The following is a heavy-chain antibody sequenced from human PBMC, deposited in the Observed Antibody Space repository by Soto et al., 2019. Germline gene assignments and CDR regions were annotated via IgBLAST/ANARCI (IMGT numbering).Heavy chain of an antibody. J-gene: IGHJ6*02. V-gene: IGHV3-30*18. CDR3: AKVSSGSYLYYYGMDV. CDR2: ISYDGSNK. D-gene: IGHD1-26*01. CDR1: GFTFSSYG. Sequence: GGSLRLSCAASGFTFSSYGMHWVRQAPGKGLEWVAVISYDGSNKYYADSVKGRFTISRDNSKNTLYLQMNSLRAEDTAVYYCAKVSSGSYLYYYGMDVWGQGTTVTVSS.